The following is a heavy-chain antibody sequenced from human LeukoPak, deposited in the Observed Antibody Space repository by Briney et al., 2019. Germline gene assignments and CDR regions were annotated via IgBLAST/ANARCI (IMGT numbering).Heavy chain of an antibody. V-gene: IGHV4-34*01. Sequence: SETLSLTCAVYGGSFSGYYWSWIRQPPVKGLEWIGEINHSGSTNYNPSLESRVTISGDSSKNLFSLKLSSVTAADTAVYYCARAHVWGSYRLYYFDYWGQGTLVTVSS. CDR3: ARAHVWGSYRLYYFDY. CDR2: INHSGST. D-gene: IGHD3-16*02. CDR1: GGSFSGYY. J-gene: IGHJ4*02.